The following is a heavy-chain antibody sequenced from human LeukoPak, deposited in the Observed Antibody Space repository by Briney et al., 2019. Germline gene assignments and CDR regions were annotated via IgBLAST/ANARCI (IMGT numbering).Heavy chain of an antibody. V-gene: IGHV4-34*01. CDR1: GGTFSGYY. D-gene: IGHD6-19*01. Sequence: PSETLSLTCAVYGGTFSGYYWSWIRQPPGKGLEWIGVINHSGSTNYNPSLESRVTISVDTSKNQFFLKLRSVTAADNAVYYCASRGRSGWWDRGQGTLVTASS. J-gene: IGHJ4*02. CDR2: INHSGST. CDR3: ASRGRSGWWD.